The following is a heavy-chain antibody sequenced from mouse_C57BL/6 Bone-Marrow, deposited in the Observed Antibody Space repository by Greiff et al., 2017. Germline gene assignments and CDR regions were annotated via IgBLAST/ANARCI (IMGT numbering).Heavy chain of an antibody. CDR3: ARGKDYFLMDY. CDR2: IYPRDGST. V-gene: IGHV1-85*01. D-gene: IGHD1-1*01. J-gene: IGHJ4*01. CDR1: GYTFTSYD. Sequence: QVQLQQSGPELVKPGASVKLSCKASGYTFTSYDINWVKPRPGQGLEWIGWIYPRDGSTKYNEKFKGKATLTVDTSSSTAYMELHSLTSEDSAVYFCARGKDYFLMDYWGQGTSVTVSS.